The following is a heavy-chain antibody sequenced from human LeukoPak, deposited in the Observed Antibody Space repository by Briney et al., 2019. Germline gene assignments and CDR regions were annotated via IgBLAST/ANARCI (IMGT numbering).Heavy chain of an antibody. CDR1: GYTFTSYY. CDR3: VGSAEEDY. V-gene: IGHV1-69*06. J-gene: IGHJ4*02. CDR2: IIPIFGTA. D-gene: IGHD6-6*01. Sequence: SVKVSCKASGYTFTSYYIHWVRQAPGQGLEWMGRIIPIFGTANYAQKFQGRVTITADKSTSTAYMELSSLRSEDTAVYYCVGSAEEDYWGQGTLVTVSS.